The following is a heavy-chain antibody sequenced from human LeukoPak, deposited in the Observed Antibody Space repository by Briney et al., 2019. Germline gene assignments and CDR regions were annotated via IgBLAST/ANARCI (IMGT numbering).Heavy chain of an antibody. CDR2: FHYSGST. CDR1: GGSIRSYH. V-gene: IGHV4-59*08. D-gene: IGHD3-10*01. J-gene: IGHJ3*02. CDR3: ARAAIPSNYYGSGSYYTGNAFDI. Sequence: SETLSLTCTVSGGSIRSYHWSWTRQPPGKGLVWIGYFHYSGSTNFNPSLKSRVIISIDTSNNQFSLKLSSVTAADTAVYYCARAAIPSNYYGSGSYYTGNAFDIWGQGTMVTVSS.